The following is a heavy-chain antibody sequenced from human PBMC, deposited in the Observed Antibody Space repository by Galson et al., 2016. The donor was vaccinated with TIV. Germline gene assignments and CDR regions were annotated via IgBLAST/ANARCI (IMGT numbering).Heavy chain of an antibody. CDR3: ARGVVQATAIYGMDA. V-gene: IGHV5-51*01. J-gene: IGHJ6*02. Sequence: QSGAEVTRPGESLKISCKGSGYSFSSYWIAWVRQMPGKGLEWMGIIYPDDSDTTYSPSFQGQVTISVDKSISTAYLPWSSLKASDTAIYYCARGVVQATAIYGMDAWGQGTTVTVSS. D-gene: IGHD2-2*01. CDR2: IYPDDSDT. CDR1: GYSFSSYW.